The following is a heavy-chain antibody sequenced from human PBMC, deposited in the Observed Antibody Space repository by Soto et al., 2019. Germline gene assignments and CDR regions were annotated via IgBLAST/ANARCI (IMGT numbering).Heavy chain of an antibody. Sequence: PSETLSLTCTVSGGSVTSYYWSCIRQPPGKALEWIGTIYYSGSTNYNPSLESRVSLSVDTSKNQFSLKVGSVTAADTAVYFCARALYGSGVLDVWGQGTTVTVSS. CDR2: IYYSGST. J-gene: IGHJ6*02. V-gene: IGHV4-59*02. CDR1: GGSVTSYY. CDR3: ARALYGSGVLDV. D-gene: IGHD3-10*01.